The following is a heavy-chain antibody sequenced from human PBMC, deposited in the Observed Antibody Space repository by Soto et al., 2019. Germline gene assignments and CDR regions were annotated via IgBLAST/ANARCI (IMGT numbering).Heavy chain of an antibody. D-gene: IGHD3-22*01. Sequence: EVPLLESGGGLVQPGGSLRLSCAASGFTFSNFAMNWVRQVPGKGLEWVSTITNIGDSTYYADSVKGRFTVSRVNSMNTLYLQMDSLRAEDTAVYYCAKDRGVTMMILPDYWGQGTLVTVSS. CDR3: AKDRGVTMMILPDY. CDR1: GFTFSNFA. V-gene: IGHV3-23*01. CDR2: ITNIGDST. J-gene: IGHJ4*02.